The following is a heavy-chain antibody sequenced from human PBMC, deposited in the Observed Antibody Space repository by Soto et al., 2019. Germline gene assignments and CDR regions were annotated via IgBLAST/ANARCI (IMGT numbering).Heavy chain of an antibody. V-gene: IGHV4-28*01. CDR1: GYSISSSNW. Sequence: PSETLSLTCAVSGYSISSSNWWGWIRQPPGKGLEWIGYIYYSGTTYYNPSLKSRVTMSVDTSKNQFSLKLTSVTAVDTAVYYCARREIQGLIDFWGQRTLVTVSS. J-gene: IGHJ4*02. CDR2: IYYSGTT. CDR3: ARREIQGLIDF. D-gene: IGHD1-26*01.